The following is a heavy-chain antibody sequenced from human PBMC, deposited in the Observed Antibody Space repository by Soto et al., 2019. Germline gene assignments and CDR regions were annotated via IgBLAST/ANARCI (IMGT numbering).Heavy chain of an antibody. V-gene: IGHV1-69*01. D-gene: IGHD1-26*01. J-gene: IGHJ6*02. Sequence: QVQLVQSGAEVKKPGSSVKVSCGASGGTFSSYPINWVRQAPGQGLEWMGGIIPFFGTSNYAQKFQGRVTITADESTSTAYMELSSLRSEDTAGYYCARVGHITNYGMAVWGQGTTVTVSS. CDR2: IIPFFGTS. CDR3: ARVGHITNYGMAV. CDR1: GGTFSSYP.